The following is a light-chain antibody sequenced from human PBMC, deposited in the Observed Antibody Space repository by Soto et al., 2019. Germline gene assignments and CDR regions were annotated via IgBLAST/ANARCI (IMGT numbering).Light chain of an antibody. J-gene: IGLJ3*02. V-gene: IGLV1-40*01. CDR2: GDI. Sequence: QSVLTQPPSVSGAPGQRVTISCTGSSSNIGAGYDVHWYQQLTGRAPKLLMYGDINRPSGVPDRFSGSKSGTSASLAITGLQAEDEADYYCQSYDSSLSGSVFGGGTKLTVL. CDR3: QSYDSSLSGSV. CDR1: SSNIGAGYD.